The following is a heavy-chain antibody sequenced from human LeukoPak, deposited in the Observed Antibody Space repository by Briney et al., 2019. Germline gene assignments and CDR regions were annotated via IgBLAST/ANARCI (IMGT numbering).Heavy chain of an antibody. D-gene: IGHD5-18*01. V-gene: IGHV4-59*08. CDR1: GGSISNCY. Sequence: PSETLSLTCAVSGGSISNCYWSWIRQPPGKGLEWIGYIYYTGSTNYNPSLKSRVTISVDTSKNQFSLKLNSVTAADTAVYYCARRTAMAEYYFDYWGQGTLVTVSS. CDR3: ARRTAMAEYYFDY. CDR2: IYYTGST. J-gene: IGHJ4*02.